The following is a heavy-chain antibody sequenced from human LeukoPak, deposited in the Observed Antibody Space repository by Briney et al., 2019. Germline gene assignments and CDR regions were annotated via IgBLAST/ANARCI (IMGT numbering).Heavy chain of an antibody. J-gene: IGHJ4*02. CDR1: GFTFKKHW. V-gene: IGHV3-7*01. D-gene: IGHD3-10*01. CDR2: IKEDGSEK. Sequence: GGSLRLSCEASGFTFKKHWMSWVRQAVGKGLECVAKIKEDGSEKHYVDSVQGRFTISRDNARNSLYLQMNSLRADDTAVYYCAKDGAYYYGSGSYVSYWGQGTLVTVSS. CDR3: AKDGAYYYGSGSYVSY.